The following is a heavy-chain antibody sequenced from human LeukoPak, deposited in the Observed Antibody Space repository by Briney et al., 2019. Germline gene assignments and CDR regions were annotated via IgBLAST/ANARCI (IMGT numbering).Heavy chain of an antibody. D-gene: IGHD5-24*01. V-gene: IGHV1-46*01. CDR2: INPSGGST. J-gene: IGHJ4*02. Sequence: GASVKVSCKASGYTFTSYYMHWVRQAPGQGLEWMEIINPSGGSTSYAQKFQGRVTMTRDTSTSTVYMELSSLRSEDTAVYYCARGRVLAPQMATILRWGQGTLVTVSS. CDR1: GYTFTSYY. CDR3: ARGRVLAPQMATILR.